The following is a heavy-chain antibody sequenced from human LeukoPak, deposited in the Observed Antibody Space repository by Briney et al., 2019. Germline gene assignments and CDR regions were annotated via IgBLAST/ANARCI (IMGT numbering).Heavy chain of an antibody. D-gene: IGHD4-17*01. V-gene: IGHV4-34*01. CDR3: ARGQGTVTNP. Sequence: SETLSLTCAVYGGSFSGYYWSGIRQPPGKGLEWMGEINQSGRTNYNPSLKSRVTISVDTSKNQFSLKLSSVTAAETALYYCARGQGTVTNPWGQGTLVTVSS. CDR1: GGSFSGYY. J-gene: IGHJ5*02. CDR2: INQSGRT.